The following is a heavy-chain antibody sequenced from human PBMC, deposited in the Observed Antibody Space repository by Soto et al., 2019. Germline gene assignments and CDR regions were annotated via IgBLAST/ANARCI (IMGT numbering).Heavy chain of an antibody. D-gene: IGHD3-10*01. CDR3: ARVFGFGGMDV. Sequence: SSETLSLTCTVSGGSNSSYYWSWIRQSPGKGLGWIGYMSYSGSTTYNPSLKSRVTISVDTSKNQFSLKLSSVTAADTAVYYCARVFGFGGMDVWGQGTTVTVSS. V-gene: IGHV4-59*12. J-gene: IGHJ6*02. CDR2: MSYSGST. CDR1: GGSNSSYY.